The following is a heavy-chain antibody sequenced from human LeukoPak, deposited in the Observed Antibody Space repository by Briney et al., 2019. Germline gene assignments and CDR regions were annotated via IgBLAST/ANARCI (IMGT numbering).Heavy chain of an antibody. CDR1: GFSFSNYA. D-gene: IGHD1-26*01. Sequence: PGGSLRLSCAASGFSFSNYAMSWVRQPPGKGLEWIGEINHSGSTNYNPSLKSRVTISVDTSKNQFSLKLSSVTAADTAVYYCARGSVWELPFDYWGQGTLVTVSS. J-gene: IGHJ4*02. V-gene: IGHV4-34*01. CDR2: INHSGST. CDR3: ARGSVWELPFDY.